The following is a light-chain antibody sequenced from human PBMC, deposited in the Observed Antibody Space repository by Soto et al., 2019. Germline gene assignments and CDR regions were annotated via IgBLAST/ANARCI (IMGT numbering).Light chain of an antibody. Sequence: QAVVTQPPSVSGAPGQRVTISCTGSSSNIGAGYDVHWYQQLPGTAPKLLIYGNSNRPSGVPDRFSGSKSGTSASLAITGLQAGDGADYYCQSYDSSLGGGVFGGGTKLPVL. CDR1: SSNIGAGYD. J-gene: IGLJ3*02. CDR3: QSYDSSLGGGV. CDR2: GNS. V-gene: IGLV1-40*01.